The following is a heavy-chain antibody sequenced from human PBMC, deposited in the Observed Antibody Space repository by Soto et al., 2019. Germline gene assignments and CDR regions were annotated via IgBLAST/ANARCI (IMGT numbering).Heavy chain of an antibody. CDR3: AKSSSGWYWGAFDI. D-gene: IGHD6-19*01. CDR1: GFMFDNYA. CDR2: ISGSGAGT. V-gene: IGHV3-23*01. Sequence: EVQLLESGGGLGQPGGSLRLSCAASGFMFDNYAMSWVRQAPGKGLEWVSAISGSGAGTNYADSVKGRFTISRDNSKNTLYLQMNSLRAEDTAVYYCAKSSSGWYWGAFDIWGQGTMVTVSS. J-gene: IGHJ3*02.